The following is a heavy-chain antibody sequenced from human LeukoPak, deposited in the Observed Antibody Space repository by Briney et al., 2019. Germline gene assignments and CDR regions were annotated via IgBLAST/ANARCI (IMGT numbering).Heavy chain of an antibody. D-gene: IGHD5-24*01. J-gene: IGHJ5*02. CDR2: FHRGRI. CDR1: GYPIGLDYY. CDR3: ARAPSSYESGNGYPDLGWLDP. V-gene: IGHV4-38-2*02. Sequence: SETLSLTCKVSGYPIGLDYYWVWIRQAPGRGLQWIGGFHRGRIQYNSALKSRVTISIDSSKNQFSLRMWPVTAADTAFYFCARAPSSYESGNGYPDLGWLDPWGQGALVTVSS.